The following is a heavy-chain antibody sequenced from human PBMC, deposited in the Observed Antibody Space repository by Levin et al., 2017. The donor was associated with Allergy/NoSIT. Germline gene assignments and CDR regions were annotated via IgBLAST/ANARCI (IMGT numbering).Heavy chain of an antibody. CDR2: ISAYKGNT. V-gene: IGHV1-18*01. CDR1: GYTFSSYG. D-gene: IGHD3-10*01. Sequence: ASVKVSCKASGYTFSSYGISWVRQAPGQGLEWMGWISAYKGNTNYGQKLQGRVTMTTDTSTSTAYMELRSLRSDDTAVYYCARVENSMVRGVINNWFDPWGQGTLVTVSS. J-gene: IGHJ5*02. CDR3: ARVENSMVRGVINNWFDP.